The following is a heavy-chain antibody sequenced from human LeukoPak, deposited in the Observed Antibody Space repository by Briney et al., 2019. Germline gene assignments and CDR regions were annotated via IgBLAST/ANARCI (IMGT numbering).Heavy chain of an antibody. CDR2: INHSGST. Sequence: SETLSRTCAVYGGSFSGYYWSWIRQPPGKGLEWIGEINHSGSTNYSPSLKSRVTISVDTSKNQFSLKLSSVTAADTAVYYCARHDKIPVAGTGFDSWGQGTLVTVSS. CDR1: GGSFSGYY. J-gene: IGHJ4*02. V-gene: IGHV4-34*01. CDR3: ARHDKIPVAGTGFDS. D-gene: IGHD6-19*01.